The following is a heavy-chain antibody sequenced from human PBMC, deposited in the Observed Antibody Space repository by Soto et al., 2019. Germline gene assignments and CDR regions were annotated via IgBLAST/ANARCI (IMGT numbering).Heavy chain of an antibody. CDR1: GGTFSSYA. J-gene: IGHJ6*02. CDR3: ARDRQRWLQTPDYYYYGMDV. D-gene: IGHD5-12*01. Sequence: WASVKVSCKASGGTFSSYAISWVRQAPGQGLEWMGGIIPILGTANYAQKFQGRVTITADESTSTAYMELSSLRSEDTAVYYCARDRQRWLQTPDYYYYGMDVWGQGTTVTVSS. CDR2: IIPILGTA. V-gene: IGHV1-69*13.